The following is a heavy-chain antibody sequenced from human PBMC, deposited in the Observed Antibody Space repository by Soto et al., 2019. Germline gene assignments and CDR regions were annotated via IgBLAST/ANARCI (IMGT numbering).Heavy chain of an antibody. CDR3: ARDQVKGTMTIL. Sequence: PGGSLRLSCAASRFTFTSYWMSWVRQAPGKGLEWVAVISYDGSNKYYADSVKGRFTISRDNSKNTMYLQMNSLSAEDTAVYHCARDQVKGTMTILWGQGTLVTVSS. CDR1: RFTFTSYW. D-gene: IGHD4-17*01. V-gene: IGHV3-30*03. CDR2: ISYDGSNK. J-gene: IGHJ4*02.